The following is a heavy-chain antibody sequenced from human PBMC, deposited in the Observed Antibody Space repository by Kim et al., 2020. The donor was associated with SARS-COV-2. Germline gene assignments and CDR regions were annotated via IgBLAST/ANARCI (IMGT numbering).Heavy chain of an antibody. CDR2: ISGSGGST. J-gene: IGHJ4*02. Sequence: GGSLRLSCAASGFTFSSYAMSWVRQAPGKGLEWVSAISGSGGSTYYADSVKGRFTISRDNSKNTLYLQMNSLRAEDTAVYYCASEGAATMVRGVITFAYWGQGPLVTVSS. CDR3: ASEGAATMVRGVITFAY. CDR1: GFTFSSYA. D-gene: IGHD3-10*01. V-gene: IGHV3-23*01.